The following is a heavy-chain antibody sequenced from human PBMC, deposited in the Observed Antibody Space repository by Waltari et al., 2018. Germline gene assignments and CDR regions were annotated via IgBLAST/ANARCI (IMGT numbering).Heavy chain of an antibody. J-gene: IGHJ3*01. Sequence: QVQLQESGPGLVKPSQTLSLTCTVSGGSISSGGYYWSWIRQHPGKGLEWIWYIYYSGSTYDNPSLKSRVTISVDTSKNQFSLKLSSVTAADTAVYYCARAPRSGGLEYSGYDAGDYWGQGTMVTVSS. V-gene: IGHV4-30-4*08. CDR1: GGSISSGGYY. CDR3: ARAPRSGGLEYSGYDAGDY. D-gene: IGHD5-12*01. CDR2: IYYSGST.